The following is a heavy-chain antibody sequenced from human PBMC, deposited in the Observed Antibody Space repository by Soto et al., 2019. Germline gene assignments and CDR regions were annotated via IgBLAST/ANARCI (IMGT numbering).Heavy chain of an antibody. CDR3: ARSYDILTGYYKGNWFDP. CDR1: GYTFTSYY. D-gene: IGHD3-9*01. CDR2: INPSDGGT. J-gene: IGHJ5*02. Sequence: ASVKVSCKASGYTFTSYYIHWVRQAPGQGLEWMGIINPSDGGTRYAQKLQGRVTMTRDTSTSTIYMEVTSLKSEDTAVYYCARSYDILTGYYKGNWFDPWGQGTLVTVSS. V-gene: IGHV1-46*01.